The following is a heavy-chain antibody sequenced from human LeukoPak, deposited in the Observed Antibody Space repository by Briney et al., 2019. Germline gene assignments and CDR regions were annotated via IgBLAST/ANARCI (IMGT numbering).Heavy chain of an antibody. D-gene: IGHD1-1*01. Sequence: GESLKISCKGSGSRFTSYWIGWVRQMPGKGLEWMGIIYPGDSDTRYSPSFQGQVTISADKSISTAYLQWSSLKASDTAMYYCARLGNWNDAGGASVDYWGQGTLVTVSS. CDR3: ARLGNWNDAGGASVDY. CDR2: IYPGDSDT. J-gene: IGHJ4*02. V-gene: IGHV5-51*01. CDR1: GSRFTSYW.